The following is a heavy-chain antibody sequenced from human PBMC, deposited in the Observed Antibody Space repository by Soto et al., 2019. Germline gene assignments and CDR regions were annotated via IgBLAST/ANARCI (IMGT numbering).Heavy chain of an antibody. CDR2: IYYSGST. Sequence: QVQLQESGPGLVKPSETLSLTCTVSGGSISSYYWSWIRQPPGKGLDGIGYIYYSGSTNYNPSLKRQVTISVDTSNNQFSLKLSSVTAADTAVYYCAATYHILPGYYYYYYMDVWGKGTTVTVSS. CDR1: GGSISSYY. D-gene: IGHD3-9*01. CDR3: AATYHILPGYYYYYYMDV. J-gene: IGHJ6*03. V-gene: IGHV4-59*01.